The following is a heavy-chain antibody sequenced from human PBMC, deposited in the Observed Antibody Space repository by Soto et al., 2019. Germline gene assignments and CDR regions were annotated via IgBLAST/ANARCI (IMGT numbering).Heavy chain of an antibody. J-gene: IGHJ4*02. CDR1: GFTFSDYA. CDR2: VSHDGRNT. CDR3: AKGGRQWLVTSDFNY. Sequence: VQLVESGGGVVQPGRSLRLSCAASGFTFSDYAMHWVRQAPGKRLEWVAVVSHDGRNTHYADSVKGRFTISRDSSKNTVSLELTSLGAEDTAVYYCAKGGRQWLVTSDFNYWGQGALVTVSS. D-gene: IGHD6-19*01. V-gene: IGHV3-30*18.